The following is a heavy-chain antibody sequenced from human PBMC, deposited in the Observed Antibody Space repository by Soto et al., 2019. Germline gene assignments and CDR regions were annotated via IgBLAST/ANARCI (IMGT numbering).Heavy chain of an antibody. CDR1: GGTFSSYA. V-gene: IGHV1-69*01. CDR3: ARANGDYGSDYYYGMDV. J-gene: IGHJ6*02. CDR2: IIPIFGTA. Sequence: QVQLVQSGAEVKKPGSSVKVSCKASGGTFSSYAISWVRQAPGQGLEWMGGIIPIFGTANYAQKFQGRVTITADESTCTAYMELSSLRSEDTAVYYCARANGDYGSDYYYGMDVWGQGTTVTVSS. D-gene: IGHD4-17*01.